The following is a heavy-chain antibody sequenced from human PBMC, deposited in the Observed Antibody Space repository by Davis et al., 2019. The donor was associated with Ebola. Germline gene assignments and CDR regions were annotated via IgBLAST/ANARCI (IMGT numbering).Heavy chain of an antibody. Sequence: GESLKISCAASGFTFDDYAMHWVRQAPGKGLEWVSAISGSGGSTYYADSVKGRFTISRDNSKNTLYLQMNSLRAEDTAVYYCAKNSRRYSGSTEAYDYWGQGTLVTVSS. CDR1: GFTFDDYA. CDR3: AKNSRRYSGSTEAYDY. J-gene: IGHJ4*02. V-gene: IGHV3-23*01. CDR2: ISGSGGST. D-gene: IGHD1-26*01.